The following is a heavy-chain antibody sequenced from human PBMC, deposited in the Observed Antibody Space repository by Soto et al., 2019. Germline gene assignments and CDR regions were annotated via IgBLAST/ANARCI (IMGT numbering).Heavy chain of an antibody. CDR3: ARECRGLIFGGFDP. CDR1: GGSISNYY. CDR2: IHYSGST. J-gene: IGHJ5*02. V-gene: IGHV4-59*01. Sequence: PSETLSLTCTVSGGSISNYYWSWIRQPPGKGPEWIGYIHYSGSTKYNPSLKSRVTISVDTSKNHLSLRLNSVTAADTAVYYCARECRGLIFGGFDPWGQGILVT. D-gene: IGHD3-3*01.